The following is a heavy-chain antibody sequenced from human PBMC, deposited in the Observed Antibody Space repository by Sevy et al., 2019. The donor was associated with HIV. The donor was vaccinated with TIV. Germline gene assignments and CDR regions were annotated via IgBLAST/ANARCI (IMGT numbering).Heavy chain of an antibody. D-gene: IGHD3-3*01. CDR3: ARASIRFLEWNWFDP. CDR2: ISRSGSTI. Sequence: GGSLRLSCAASGFTFSDYYMSWIRQAPGKGLEWVSYISRSGSTIYYADSVKGRFTISRDNAKNSLYLQKNSLRAEDTAVYYCARASIRFLEWNWFDPWGQGTLVTVSS. CDR1: GFTFSDYY. J-gene: IGHJ5*02. V-gene: IGHV3-11*01.